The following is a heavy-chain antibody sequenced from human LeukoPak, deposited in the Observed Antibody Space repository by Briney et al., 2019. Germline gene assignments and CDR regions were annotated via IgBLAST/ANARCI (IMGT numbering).Heavy chain of an antibody. J-gene: IGHJ4*02. CDR2: ISYDGSNK. D-gene: IGHD6-19*01. V-gene: IGHV3-30-3*01. CDR1: GFTFSSYA. Sequence: RGSLRLSCAASGFTFSSYAMHWVRQAPGKGLEWVAVISYDGSNKYYADSVKGRFTISRDNSKNTLYLQMNSLRAEDTAVYYCARDVAPYSSGWYMGYWGQGTLVTVSS. CDR3: ARDVAPYSSGWYMGY.